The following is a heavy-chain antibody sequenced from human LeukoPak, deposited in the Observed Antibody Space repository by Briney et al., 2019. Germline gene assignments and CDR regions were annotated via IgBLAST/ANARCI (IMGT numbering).Heavy chain of an antibody. CDR1: GFTVSSNY. D-gene: IGHD5-18*01. CDR3: ARDVLDSVTPFDY. V-gene: IGHV3-66*01. CDR2: IYSGGST. Sequence: GGALRLSCAASGFTVSSNYMSWVRQAPGKGLEWVSVIYSGGSTYYADSVKGRFTISRDNSKNTLYLQMNSLRAEDTAVYYCARDVLDSVTPFDYWGQGTLVTVSS. J-gene: IGHJ4*02.